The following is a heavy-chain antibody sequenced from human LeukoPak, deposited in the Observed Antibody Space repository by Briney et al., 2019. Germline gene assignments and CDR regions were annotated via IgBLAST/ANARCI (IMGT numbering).Heavy chain of an antibody. CDR3: ARAVITMVRGVIPLVGYGPNYYYGMDV. V-gene: IGHV1-69*13. Sequence: GASVKVSCKASGGTFSSYAISWVRQAPGQGLEWMGGIIPIFGTANYAQKFQGRVTITADESTSTAYMELSSLRSEDTAVYYCARAVITMVRGVIPLVGYGPNYYYGMDVWGQGTTVTVSS. J-gene: IGHJ6*02. CDR1: GGTFSSYA. D-gene: IGHD3-10*01. CDR2: IIPIFGTA.